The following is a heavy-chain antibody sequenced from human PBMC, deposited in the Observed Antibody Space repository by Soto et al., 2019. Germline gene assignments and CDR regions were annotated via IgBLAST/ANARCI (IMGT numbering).Heavy chain of an antibody. D-gene: IGHD5-12*01. J-gene: IGHJ4*02. Sequence: QVQLVESGGGVVQPGRSLRLSCAASGFTFSSYGMHWVRQAPGKGLEWVAVISYDGSNKYYADSVKGRFTISRDNSKNPLYLQMNSLRAEDTAVYYCAKDRFGGHGAYWGQGTLVTVSS. CDR2: ISYDGSNK. V-gene: IGHV3-30*18. CDR1: GFTFSSYG. CDR3: AKDRFGGHGAY.